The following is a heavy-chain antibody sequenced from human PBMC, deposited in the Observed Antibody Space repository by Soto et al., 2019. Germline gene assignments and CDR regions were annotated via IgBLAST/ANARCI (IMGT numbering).Heavy chain of an antibody. Sequence: GGSLRLSCAASGFTFSSYAIGWVRQGPGKGLEWVAVVSIGGSTHYADSVRGRFTISRDNSKNALSLQMNSLTAEDTAVYFCAKRRGAGGHFDYWGQGALVTVSS. D-gene: IGHD2-15*01. CDR1: GFTFSSYA. V-gene: IGHV3-23*01. CDR3: AKRRGAGGHFDY. J-gene: IGHJ4*02. CDR2: VSIGGST.